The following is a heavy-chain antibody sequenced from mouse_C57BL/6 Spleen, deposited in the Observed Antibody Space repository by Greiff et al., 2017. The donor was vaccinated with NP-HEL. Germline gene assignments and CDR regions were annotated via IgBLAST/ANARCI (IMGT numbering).Heavy chain of an antibody. CDR1: GYTFTDYY. D-gene: IGHD4-1*01. CDR2: IYPGSGNT. J-gene: IGHJ1*03. Sequence: QVQLQQSGAELVRPGASVKLSCKASGYTFTDYYINWVKQRPGQGLEWIARIYPGSGNTYYNEKFKGKATLTAEKSSSTAYMQLSSLTSEDSAVYFCARMEANWDWYFDVWGTGTTVTVSS. V-gene: IGHV1-76*01. CDR3: ARMEANWDWYFDV.